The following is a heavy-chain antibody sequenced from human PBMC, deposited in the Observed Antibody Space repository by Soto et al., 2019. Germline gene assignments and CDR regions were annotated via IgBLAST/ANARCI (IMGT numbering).Heavy chain of an antibody. Sequence: GGSLRLSCAASGFTFSSYSMNWVRQAPGKGLEWVSYISSSSSTIYYADSVKGRFTISRDNAKNSLYLQMNSLRAEDTAVYYCARDYYGSGSYYMGSFDYWGQGTLVTVSS. CDR3: ARDYYGSGSYYMGSFDY. CDR2: ISSSSSTI. J-gene: IGHJ4*02. D-gene: IGHD3-10*01. V-gene: IGHV3-48*01. CDR1: GFTFSSYS.